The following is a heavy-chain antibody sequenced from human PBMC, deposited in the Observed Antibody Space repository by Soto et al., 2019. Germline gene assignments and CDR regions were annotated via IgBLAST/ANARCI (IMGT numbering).Heavy chain of an antibody. Sequence: GGSLRLSFAASGFTFSSHAMSWVRQAPGKGLEWVSAISGSGGSTYYADSVKGRFTISRDNSKNTLYLQMNSLRAEDTAVYYCAKDSSGWSQYYFDYWGQGTLVTVSS. CDR1: GFTFSSHA. V-gene: IGHV3-23*01. D-gene: IGHD6-19*01. J-gene: IGHJ4*02. CDR2: ISGSGGST. CDR3: AKDSSGWSQYYFDY.